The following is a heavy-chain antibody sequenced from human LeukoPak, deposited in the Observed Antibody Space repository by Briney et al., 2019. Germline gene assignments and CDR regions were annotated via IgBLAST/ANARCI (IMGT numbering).Heavy chain of an antibody. CDR3: ARSYEGSGFSD. Sequence: AGGSLRLSCAASGXIFSNYIMNWVRQAPGKGLEWVSSITNSSRYTYYADSVKGRFTISRDNAKNSLYLQMNSLRAEDTAVYYCARSYEGSGFSDWGQGTLVTVSS. CDR1: GXIFSNYI. J-gene: IGHJ4*02. D-gene: IGHD1-26*01. CDR2: ITNSSRYT. V-gene: IGHV3-21*01.